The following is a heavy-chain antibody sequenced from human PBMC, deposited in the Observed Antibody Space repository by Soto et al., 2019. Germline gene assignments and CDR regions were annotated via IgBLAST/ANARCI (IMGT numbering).Heavy chain of an antibody. CDR2: ISYDGATK. Sequence: PGGSLRLSCEVSGLTFNTSGMHWVSQAPGKGLGWLAVISYDGATKYYGDTVKGRFTIARDNSKNTLFLHMGRLRAEDTAMYYCATKARGTSYLYYGMDVWGLGTTVTVSS. CDR3: ATKARGTSYLYYGMDV. D-gene: IGHD3-16*01. V-gene: IGHV3-30*03. J-gene: IGHJ6*02. CDR1: GLTFNTSG.